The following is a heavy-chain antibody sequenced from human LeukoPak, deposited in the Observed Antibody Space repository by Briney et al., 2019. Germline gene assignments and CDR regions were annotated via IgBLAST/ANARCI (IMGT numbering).Heavy chain of an antibody. Sequence: GGSLRLSGAASGFTFSSYSMNWVRQAPGKGLEWVSYISSGSSTIYYADSVKGRFTISRDNAENSLYLQMNSLRAEDTAVYYCAGLGTMTPSKDGPESLDYWGQGTLVTVSS. CDR1: GFTFSSYS. V-gene: IGHV3-48*04. CDR3: AGLGTMTPSKDGPESLDY. D-gene: IGHD4-17*01. J-gene: IGHJ4*02. CDR2: ISSGSSTI.